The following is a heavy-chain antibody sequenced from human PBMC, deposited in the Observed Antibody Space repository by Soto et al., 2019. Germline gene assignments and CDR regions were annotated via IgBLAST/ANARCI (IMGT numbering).Heavy chain of an antibody. D-gene: IGHD1-1*01. V-gene: IGHV4-59*01. J-gene: IGHJ6*02. Sequence: SETLSLTCTVSGGSISSYYWSWIRQPPGKGLEWIGYIYYSGGTNYNPSLKSRVTISVDTSKNQFSLKLSSVTAADTAVYYCARVRRGWNDGSYYYGMDVWGHGTTVTVSS. CDR2: IYYSGGT. CDR1: GGSISSYY. CDR3: ARVRRGWNDGSYYYGMDV.